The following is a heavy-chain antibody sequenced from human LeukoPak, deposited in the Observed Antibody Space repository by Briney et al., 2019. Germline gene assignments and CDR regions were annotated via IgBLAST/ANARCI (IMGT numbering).Heavy chain of an antibody. Sequence: GGSLRLSCAASGFTFSDYYMSWIRQAPGKGLEWVSYISTSSSHTKYADSVKGRFTISRDNAKNSLYLQMNSLRAEDTAVYYCARSWSGTYYTCLDYWGQGTLVTVSS. CDR1: GFTFSDYY. J-gene: IGHJ4*02. CDR3: ARSWSGTYYTCLDY. D-gene: IGHD3-10*01. CDR2: ISTSSSHT. V-gene: IGHV3-11*03.